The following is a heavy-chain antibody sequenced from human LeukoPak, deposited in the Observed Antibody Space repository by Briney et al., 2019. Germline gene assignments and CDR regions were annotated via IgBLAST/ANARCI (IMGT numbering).Heavy chain of an antibody. CDR3: ARGAQTYYDKAPVDY. Sequence: SETLSLTCAVYGGSFSGYYWSWIRQPPGKGLEWIGEINHSGSTNYNPSLKGRVTISVDTSKSQFSLKLNSMTAADTAVYYCARGAQTYYDKAPVDYWGQGTLVTVSS. J-gene: IGHJ4*02. CDR2: INHSGST. D-gene: IGHD3-22*01. CDR1: GGSFSGYY. V-gene: IGHV4-34*01.